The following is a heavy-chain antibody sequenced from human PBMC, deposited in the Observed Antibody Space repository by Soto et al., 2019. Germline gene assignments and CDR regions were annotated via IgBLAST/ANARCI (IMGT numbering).Heavy chain of an antibody. V-gene: IGHV4-59*08. Sequence: SETLSLTCTVSCDSMTNYYWSWIRQPPGKGLEWIGYIYYSGSTNYHPSLKSRVAISVDTSKNQLSLKLSSMTAADTAVYYCARGPYYYESGYYNYWGQGTLVTVSS. D-gene: IGHD3-3*01. CDR1: CDSMTNYY. CDR3: ARGPYYYESGYYNY. J-gene: IGHJ4*02. CDR2: IYYSGST.